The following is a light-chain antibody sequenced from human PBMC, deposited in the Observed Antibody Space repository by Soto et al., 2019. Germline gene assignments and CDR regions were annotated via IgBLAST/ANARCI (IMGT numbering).Light chain of an antibody. CDR3: QHFATWQLT. CDR1: QGIGST. J-gene: IGKJ4*01. V-gene: IGKV3-15*01. Sequence: EIVMTQSPATLSVSPGEGATLSCRASQGIGSTLAWYQQKPGQTPRLLIYGASTRATGVPARFSGSGSGTDFTLTIISLQSEDFAVYYCQHFATWQLTFGGGTKVESK. CDR2: GAS.